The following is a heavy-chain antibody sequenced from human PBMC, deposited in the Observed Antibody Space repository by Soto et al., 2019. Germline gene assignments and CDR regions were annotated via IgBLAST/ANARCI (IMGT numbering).Heavy chain of an antibody. CDR1: GGSFSGYY. CDR3: ARYGAVGRAYYYYGMDV. V-gene: IGHV4-34*01. J-gene: IGHJ6*02. CDR2: INHSGST. Sequence: QVQLQQWGAGLLKPSETLSLTCAVYGGSFSGYYWSWIRQPPGKGLEWIGEINHSGSTNYNPPLKSRVTISVDTSKNQFSLKLSSVTAADTAVYYCARYGAVGRAYYYYGMDVWGQGTTVTVSS. D-gene: IGHD3-10*01.